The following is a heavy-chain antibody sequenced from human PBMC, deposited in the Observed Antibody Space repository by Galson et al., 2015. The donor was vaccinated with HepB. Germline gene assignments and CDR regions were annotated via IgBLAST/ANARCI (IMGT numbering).Heavy chain of an antibody. CDR1: GFTFTSYT. Sequence: SVKVSCKASGFTFTSYTIHWMRQVPGQRLEWMGWINAGNGNTKYSQKFQGRVTITRDTSASTAYMELSSLRSEDTAVYFCARADYDDSSGYYMGAYNWFDPWGQGTLVTVSS. J-gene: IGHJ5*02. D-gene: IGHD3-22*01. CDR3: ARADYDDSSGYYMGAYNWFDP. CDR2: INAGNGNT. V-gene: IGHV1-3*01.